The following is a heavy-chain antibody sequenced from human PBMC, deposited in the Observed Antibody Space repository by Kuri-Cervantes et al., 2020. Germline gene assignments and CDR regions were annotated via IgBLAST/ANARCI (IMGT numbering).Heavy chain of an antibody. CDR1: GYTFTSYG. CDR2: ISAYNGNT. V-gene: IGHV1-18*01. J-gene: IGHJ4*02. Sequence: ASVKASCKASGYTFTSYGISWVRQAPGQGLEWMGWISAYNGNTNYAQKLQGRVTMTTDTSTSTAYMELRGLRSDDTAVYYCARDQGGYDPYYFDYWGQGTLVTVSS. D-gene: IGHD5-12*01. CDR3: ARDQGGYDPYYFDY.